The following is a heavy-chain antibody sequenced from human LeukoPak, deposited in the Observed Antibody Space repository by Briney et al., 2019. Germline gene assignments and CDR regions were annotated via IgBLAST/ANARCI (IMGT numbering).Heavy chain of an antibody. Sequence: GGSLRLSCAASGFTFSSYSMNWVRQAPGKGLEWVANIKQDGSEKYYVDSVKGRFTISRDNAKNSLYLQMNSLRAEDTAVYYCARAVNYDFWSGPDTYYFDYWGQGTLVTVSS. CDR2: IKQDGSEK. J-gene: IGHJ4*02. CDR1: GFTFSSYS. D-gene: IGHD3-3*01. CDR3: ARAVNYDFWSGPDTYYFDY. V-gene: IGHV3-7*04.